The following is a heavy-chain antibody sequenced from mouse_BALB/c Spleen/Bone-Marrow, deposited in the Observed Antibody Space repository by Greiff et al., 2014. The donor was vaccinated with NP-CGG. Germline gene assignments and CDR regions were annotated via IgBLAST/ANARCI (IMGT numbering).Heavy chain of an antibody. V-gene: IGHV2-9*02. CDR1: GFSLTSYG. J-gene: IGHJ3*01. CDR3: AREGSTMITTPFAY. D-gene: IGHD2-4*01. CDR2: IWAGGST. Sequence: VQLVESGPGLVAPSQSLSITCTVSGFSLTSYGVHWVRQPPGKGLEWLGVIWAGGSTNYNSALMSRLSISKDNSKSQVFLKMNSLQTDDTAMYYCAREGSTMITTPFAYWGQGTLDTVSA.